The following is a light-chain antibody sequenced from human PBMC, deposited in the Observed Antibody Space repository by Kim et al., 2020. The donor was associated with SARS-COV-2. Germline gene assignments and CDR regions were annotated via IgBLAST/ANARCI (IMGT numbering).Light chain of an antibody. CDR2: DVT. V-gene: IGLV2-14*03. Sequence: QSVLTQPASVSGSPGQSITISCTGTSGDIGTYNYVSWYQQHPDMAPKLILYDVTKRPSGASYRFSGSKSGNTASLTISGLQAEDEAHYYCSSFTSSTTWVFGGGTKLTVL. CDR3: SSFTSSTTWV. J-gene: IGLJ3*02. CDR1: SGDIGTYNY.